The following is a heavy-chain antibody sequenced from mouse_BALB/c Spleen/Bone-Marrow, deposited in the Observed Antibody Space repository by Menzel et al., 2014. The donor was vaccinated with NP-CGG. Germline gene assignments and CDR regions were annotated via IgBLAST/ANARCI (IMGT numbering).Heavy chain of an antibody. V-gene: IGHV3-1*02. CDR1: GYSITSGYS. CDR2: IHYSGYT. CDR3: ARTDGYYAMDY. Sequence: VQLKQSGPDLVKPSQSLSLTCAVTGYSITSGYSWHWIRQFPGNILEWMGYIHYSGYTNYNPSLKSRISITRDTSKNQFFLQLNSVTTEDTATYYCARTDGYYAMDYWGQGTSVTVSS. D-gene: IGHD2-3*01. J-gene: IGHJ4*01.